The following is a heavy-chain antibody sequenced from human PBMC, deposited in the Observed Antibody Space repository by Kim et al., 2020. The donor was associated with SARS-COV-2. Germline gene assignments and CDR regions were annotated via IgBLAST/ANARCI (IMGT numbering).Heavy chain of an antibody. V-gene: IGHV5-51*01. CDR2: IYPGDSDT. CDR3: AKRYISGFGELLGGDDAFDI. CDR1: GYSFTSYW. Sequence: GESLKISCKGSGYSFTSYWIGWVRQMPGKGLEWMGIIYPGDSDTRYSPSFQGQVTISADKSISTAYLQWSSLKASDTAMYYCAKRYISGFGELLGGDDAFDICGQGTKVTFSS. D-gene: IGHD3-10*01. J-gene: IGHJ3*02.